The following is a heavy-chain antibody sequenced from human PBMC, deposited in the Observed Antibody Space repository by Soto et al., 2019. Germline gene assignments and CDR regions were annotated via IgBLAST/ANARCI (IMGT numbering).Heavy chain of an antibody. CDR3: AISSGYKGDWFDP. CDR2: INAGNGNT. D-gene: IGHD3-22*01. J-gene: IGHJ5*02. Sequence: ASVKVSCKASGYTFTSYAMHWVRQAPGQRLEWMGWINAGNGNTKYPQKFQGRVTITRDTSASTAYMELSSLRSEDTAVYYCAISSGYKGDWFDPWGQGTLVTVSS. V-gene: IGHV1-3*01. CDR1: GYTFTSYA.